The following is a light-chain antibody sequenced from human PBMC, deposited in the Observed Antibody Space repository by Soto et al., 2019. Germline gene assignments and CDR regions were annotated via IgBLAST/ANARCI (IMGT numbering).Light chain of an antibody. V-gene: IGLV2-14*03. J-gene: IGLJ1*01. CDR3: SSFTSNRIYV. CDR2: GVT. Sequence: QFVLTQPTSVSGSPGQSITISCTGNHNDIGTYDYVSWYQQHPGRAPRLLIHGVTTRPSGISGRFSASKSGLTASLTISGLQPEDEADYYCSSFTSNRIYVFGPGTKLTVL. CDR1: HNDIGTYDY.